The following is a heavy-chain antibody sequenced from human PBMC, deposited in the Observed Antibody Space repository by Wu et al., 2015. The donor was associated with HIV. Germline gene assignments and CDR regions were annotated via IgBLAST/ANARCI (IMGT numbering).Heavy chain of an antibody. CDR2: INPQSDDT. Sequence: QVLLVQSGAELRKSGASAKVSCTATGYTFTAYYVHWVRQAPGQGLEWMGCINPQSDDTKYAQKFQGRVTMTRDTSTNTAYMELSGLTFDDTAMYYCLTAIDGIVYWGQGPLVTVSS. CDR1: GYTFTAYY. J-gene: IGHJ4*02. V-gene: IGHV1-2*02. CDR3: LTAIDGIVY. D-gene: IGHD5-24*01.